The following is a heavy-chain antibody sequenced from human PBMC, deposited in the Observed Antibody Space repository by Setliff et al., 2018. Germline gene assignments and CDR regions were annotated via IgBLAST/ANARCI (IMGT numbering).Heavy chain of an antibody. J-gene: IGHJ4*02. Sequence: SETLSLTCTVSGGSISSHYWSWIRQPPGKGLEWIGSIYYSGNTYYNPSLNSRLTISVDTSKNQFSLRLTSVTAADTAIYYCARVRNTQNGFFDYWSQGTLVTSPQ. CDR3: ARVRNTQNGFFDY. CDR2: IYYSGNT. V-gene: IGHV4-59*11. D-gene: IGHD1-1*01. CDR1: GGSISSHY.